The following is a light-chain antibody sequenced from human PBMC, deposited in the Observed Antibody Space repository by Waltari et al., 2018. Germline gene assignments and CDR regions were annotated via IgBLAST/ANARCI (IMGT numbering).Light chain of an antibody. CDR1: QSVSRS. Sequence: EIVLTQSPGTLSLSPGERATLSCRASQSVSRSLAWYQQKPGQAPRHLIYGASSRATGVPDRFSGSGSGTDFSLTISRLEPEDFPVYYCQHYVRLPVSFDQGTKVEI. CDR2: GAS. CDR3: QHYVRLPVS. J-gene: IGKJ1*01. V-gene: IGKV3-20*01.